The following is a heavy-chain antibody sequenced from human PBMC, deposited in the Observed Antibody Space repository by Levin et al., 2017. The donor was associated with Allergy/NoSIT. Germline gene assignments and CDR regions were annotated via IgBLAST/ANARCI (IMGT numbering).Heavy chain of an antibody. Sequence: PGGSLRLSCEASGFTFSSSAMSWVRQAPGKGLEWVSAISTNSEYIFYADSVKGRFTISRDNSKNRLYLQMSSLRVEATAVYYCAKGGLQLGYSFDSWGQGALVTVSS. CDR2: ISTNSEYI. V-gene: IGHV3-23*01. D-gene: IGHD6-13*01. J-gene: IGHJ4*02. CDR3: AKGGLQLGYSFDS. CDR1: GFTFSSSA.